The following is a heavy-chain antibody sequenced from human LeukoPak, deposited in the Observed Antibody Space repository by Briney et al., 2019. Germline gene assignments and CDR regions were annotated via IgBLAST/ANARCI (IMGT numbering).Heavy chain of an antibody. D-gene: IGHD3-22*01. CDR3: ARYYDSSQGIDY. Sequence: SETLSLTCTVSGGSISSGDYYWSWIRQPPGKGLEWIGYIYYSGSTYYNPSLKSRVTISVDTSKNQFPLKLSSVTAADTAVYYCARYYDSSQGIDYWGQGTLVIVSS. V-gene: IGHV4-30-4*01. CDR2: IYYSGST. CDR1: GGSISSGDYY. J-gene: IGHJ4*02.